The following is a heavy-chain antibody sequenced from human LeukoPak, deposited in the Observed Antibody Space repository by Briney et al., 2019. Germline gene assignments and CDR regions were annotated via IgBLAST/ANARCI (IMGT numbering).Heavy chain of an antibody. D-gene: IGHD5-24*01. J-gene: IGHJ4*02. CDR1: GFTFSRYV. CDR2: ISGSDRDT. CDR3: ARERVGRDGHSNFDY. V-gene: IGHV3-23*01. Sequence: GGSLRLSCAASGFTFSRYVISWVRLAPGKGLEWVSAISGSDRDTYYADSVKGRFTISRDNSRNTLYLQMNNLRAEDTALYYCARERVGRDGHSNFDYWGQGALVTVSS.